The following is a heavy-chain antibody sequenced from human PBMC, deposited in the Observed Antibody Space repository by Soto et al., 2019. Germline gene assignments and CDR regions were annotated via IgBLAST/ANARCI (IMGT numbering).Heavy chain of an antibody. V-gene: IGHV1-18*01. CDR3: ARDTPPTDY. CDR1: GCTFTSYH. J-gene: IGHJ4*02. Sequence: QVQLMQSGAEVKKPGASVKVSCKTSGCTFTSYHISWVRQAPGQGLEWMGWISAYNTNTNYAQKFQGRVTMTTDTLTSTAYMELRSLRADDTAVYYSARDTPPTDYWGQGTLVTVS. CDR2: ISAYNTNT.